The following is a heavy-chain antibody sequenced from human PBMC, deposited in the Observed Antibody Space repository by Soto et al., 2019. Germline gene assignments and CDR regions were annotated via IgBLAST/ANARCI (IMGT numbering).Heavy chain of an antibody. V-gene: IGHV4-39*01. J-gene: IGHJ4*02. CDR3: ARNSRETSNGSPNLFDY. CDR2: LYFSGST. Sequence: SGTLSLTCAVSGDSIGSSFYWGWIRQPPGERLEWIGSLYFSGSTYYNPSLKSRITMSVDTSKNQFSLTLTSVTAADTAVYYCARNSRETSNGSPNLFDYWGQGTLVTVSS. CDR1: GDSIGSSFY. D-gene: IGHD6-19*01.